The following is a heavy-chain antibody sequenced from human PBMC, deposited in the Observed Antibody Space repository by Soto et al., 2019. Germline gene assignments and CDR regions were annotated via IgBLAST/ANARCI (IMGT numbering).Heavy chain of an antibody. Sequence: QVQLVQSGAEVKMPGASVKVSCKASGYTFTNYGFSWVRQAPGQGLQWVGWISAYNGDTNYAQRFQGRVTLTTDTSTTTAYMALRSLTSDDTAVYYCARDPPKSYGSGKGDYWGQGTPVTVSS. CDR1: GYTFTNYG. CDR2: ISAYNGDT. V-gene: IGHV1-18*01. CDR3: ARDPPKSYGSGKGDY. D-gene: IGHD3-10*01. J-gene: IGHJ4*02.